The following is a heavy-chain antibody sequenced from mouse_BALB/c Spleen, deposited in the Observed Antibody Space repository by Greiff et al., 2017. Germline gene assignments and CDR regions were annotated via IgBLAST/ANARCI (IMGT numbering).Heavy chain of an antibody. CDR1: GFNIKDYY. Sequence: VQLQQSGAELVRSGASVKLSCTASGFNIKDYYMHWVKQRPEQGLEWIGWIDPENGDTEYAPKFQGKATMTADTSSNTAYLQLSSLTSEDTAVYYCNARGYDSDFAYWGQGTLVTVSA. CDR2: IDPENGDT. D-gene: IGHD2-14*01. J-gene: IGHJ3*01. V-gene: IGHV14-4*02. CDR3: NARGYDSDFAY.